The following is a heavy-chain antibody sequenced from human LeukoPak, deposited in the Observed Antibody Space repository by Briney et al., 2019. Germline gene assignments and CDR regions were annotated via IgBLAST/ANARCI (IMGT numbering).Heavy chain of an antibody. CDR2: FDPEDGET. CDR3: ATVMLAYCGGDCYQFDY. Sequence: ASVKVSCKVSGYTLTELSMHWVRQAPGKGLGWMGGFDPEDGETIYAQKFQGRVTMTEDTSTDTAYMELSSLRSEDTAVYYCATVMLAYCGGDCYQFDYWGQGTLVTVSS. CDR1: GYTLTELS. D-gene: IGHD2-21*02. V-gene: IGHV1-24*01. J-gene: IGHJ4*02.